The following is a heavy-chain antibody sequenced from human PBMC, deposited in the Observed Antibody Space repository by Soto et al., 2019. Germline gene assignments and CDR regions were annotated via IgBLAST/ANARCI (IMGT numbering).Heavy chain of an antibody. CDR1: GFTFSDYY. D-gene: IGHD6-13*01. CDR3: ARDLESSSPLDY. V-gene: IGHV3-11*06. CDR2: ISSSSSYT. Sequence: QVQLVESGGGLVKPGGSPRLSCAASGFTFSDYYMSWIRQAPGKGLEWVSYISSSSSYTNYADSVKGRFTISRDNAKNSLYLQMNSLRAEDTAVYYCARDLESSSPLDYWGQGTLVTVSS. J-gene: IGHJ4*02.